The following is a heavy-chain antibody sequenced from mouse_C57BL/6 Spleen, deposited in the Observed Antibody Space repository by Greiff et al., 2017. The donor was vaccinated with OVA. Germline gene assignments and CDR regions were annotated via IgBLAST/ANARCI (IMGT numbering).Heavy chain of an antibody. CDR2: ISSGSSTI. CDR3: ARNAPYYYGSSPWFAY. V-gene: IGHV5-17*01. Sequence: DVMLVESGGGLVKPGGSLKLSCAASGFTFSDYGMHWVRQAPEKGLEWVAYISSGSSTIYYADTVKGRFTISRDNAKNSLFLQMTSLRSEDTAMFYCARNAPYYYGSSPWFAYWGQGTLVTVSA. J-gene: IGHJ3*01. CDR1: GFTFSDYG. D-gene: IGHD1-1*01.